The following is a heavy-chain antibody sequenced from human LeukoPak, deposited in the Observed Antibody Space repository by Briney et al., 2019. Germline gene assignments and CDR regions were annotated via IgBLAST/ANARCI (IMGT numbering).Heavy chain of an antibody. V-gene: IGHV3-33*01. D-gene: IGHD2-21*01. J-gene: IGHJ4*02. CDR3: AREVREYFDY. CDR1: GFTFSSYG. Sequence: GGSLRLSCAASGFTFSSYGMHWVRQAPGEGLEWVAVIWYDGSNKYYADSVKGRFTISRDNSKNTLYLQMNRLRAEDTAVYYCAREVREYFDYWGQGTLVTVSS. CDR2: IWYDGSNK.